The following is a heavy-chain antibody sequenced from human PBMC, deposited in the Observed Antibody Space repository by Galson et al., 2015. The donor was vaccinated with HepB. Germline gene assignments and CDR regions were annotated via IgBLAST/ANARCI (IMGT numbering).Heavy chain of an antibody. CDR1: GFTFSSYA. D-gene: IGHD3-22*01. J-gene: IGHJ4*02. CDR3: ARERYYYDSSGYGASFDY. Sequence: SLRLSCAASGFTFSSYAMHWVRQAPGKGLEWVAVISYDGSNKYYADSVKGRFTISRDNSKNTLYLQMNSLRAEDTAVYYCARERYYYDSSGYGASFDYWGQGTLVTVSS. CDR2: ISYDGSNK. V-gene: IGHV3-30-3*01.